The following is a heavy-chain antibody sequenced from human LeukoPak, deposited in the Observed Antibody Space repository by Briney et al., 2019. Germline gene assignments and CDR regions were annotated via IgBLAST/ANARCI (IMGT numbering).Heavy chain of an antibody. D-gene: IGHD3-10*01. CDR2: IYPTRRT. CDR3: ARVIASRGEFDY. J-gene: IGHJ4*02. V-gene: IGHV4-61*02. CDR1: GGSISSGGYY. Sequence: PSETLSLTCTVSGGSISSGGYYWSWIRQPAGKGLEWIGRIYPTRRTNDNASLKSRVTISGDTSKNQFSLKLTSVTAADTAVYYCARVIASRGEFDYWGQGTLVTVSS.